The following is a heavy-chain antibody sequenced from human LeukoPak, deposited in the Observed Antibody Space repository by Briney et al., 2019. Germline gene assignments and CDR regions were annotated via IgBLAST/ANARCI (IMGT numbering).Heavy chain of an antibody. CDR3: AKLPLGYCSSTSCYVGGY. CDR2: IKSSSSTI. Sequence: GGSLRLSCEASGFIFSTYTMSWVRQAPGKGLEWISCIKSSSSTIFYADSVKGRFTISRDNAKNSLYLQMNSLRAEDTAVYYCAKLPLGYCSSTSCYVGGYWGQGTLVTVSS. D-gene: IGHD2-2*01. V-gene: IGHV3-48*01. J-gene: IGHJ4*02. CDR1: GFIFSTYT.